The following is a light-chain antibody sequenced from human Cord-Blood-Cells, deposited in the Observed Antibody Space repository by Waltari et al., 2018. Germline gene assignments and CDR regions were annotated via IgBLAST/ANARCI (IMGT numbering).Light chain of an antibody. CDR1: SLRSYY. V-gene: IGLV3-19*01. Sequence: SSELTQDPVVSVALGQTVRITCQGDSLRSYYASWYQQKPGQAPVLVIYGKNNRPSGIPDRFSGSSSVNTASLTITGAQAEDEADYYCNSRDSSGNHLVFGGGTKLTVL. CDR2: GKN. CDR3: NSRDSSGNHLV. J-gene: IGLJ2*01.